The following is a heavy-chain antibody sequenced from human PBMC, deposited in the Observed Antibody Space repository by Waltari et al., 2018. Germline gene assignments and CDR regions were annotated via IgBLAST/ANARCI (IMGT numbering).Heavy chain of an antibody. V-gene: IGHV4-39*01. J-gene: IGHJ6*03. Sequence: QLQLQESGPGLVKPSETLSLTCTVSGGSISSSSYYWGWIRQPPGKGLEWIGSIYYSGSTYYNPSLKSRVTISVDTSKNQFSLKLSSVTAADTAVYYATVTTSYYYMDVWGKGTTVIVSS. D-gene: IGHD4-4*01. CDR1: GGSISSSSYY. CDR2: IYYSGST. CDR3: TVTTSYYYMDV.